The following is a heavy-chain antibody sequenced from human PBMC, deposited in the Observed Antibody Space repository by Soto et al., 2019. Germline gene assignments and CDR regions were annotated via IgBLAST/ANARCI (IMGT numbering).Heavy chain of an antibody. J-gene: IGHJ4*02. CDR2: INLYDGGT. CDR3: VRDAPSQQSIFDL. Sequence: AAVPVSYLACECSLGHYYLHWLRQAAARGLEWMGWINLYDGGTNFARKPQGRVTMTSDKSITTVYMELSSLRAYDTAVYYCVRDAPSQQSIFDLWGQGTLVTVSS. D-gene: IGHD6-13*01. CDR1: ECSLGHYY. V-gene: IGHV1-2*02.